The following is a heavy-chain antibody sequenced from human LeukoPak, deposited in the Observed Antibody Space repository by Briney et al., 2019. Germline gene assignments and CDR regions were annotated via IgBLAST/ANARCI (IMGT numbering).Heavy chain of an antibody. J-gene: IGHJ4*02. V-gene: IGHV3-23*01. CDR1: GFTFSSCA. D-gene: IGHD2-21*02. CDR2: ISGSGGST. Sequence: GGSLRLSCAASGFTFSSCAMSWVRQAPGKGLEWVSAISGSGGSTYYADSVKGRFTISRDNSKNTLYLQMNSLRAEDTAVYYCAKLERYGVVTGYLDYWGQGTLVTVSS. CDR3: AKLERYGVVTGYLDY.